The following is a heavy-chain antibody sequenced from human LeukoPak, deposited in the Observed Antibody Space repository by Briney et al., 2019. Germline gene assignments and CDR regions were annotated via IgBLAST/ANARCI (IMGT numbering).Heavy chain of an antibody. CDR3: ARALRKVTSSYYYGMDV. Sequence: ASVKVSCKASGYTFISYDINWVRQATGQGLEWMGWMNPNSGETGLAEKVQGRVTMTKSTSISAAYMELSSLRSEDTAVYYCARALRKVTSSYYYGMDVWGQGTTVTVSS. D-gene: IGHD4-17*01. V-gene: IGHV1-8*01. J-gene: IGHJ6*02. CDR1: GYTFISYD. CDR2: MNPNSGET.